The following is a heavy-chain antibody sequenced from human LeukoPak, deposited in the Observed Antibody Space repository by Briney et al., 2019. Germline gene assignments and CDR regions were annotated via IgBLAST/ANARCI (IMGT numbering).Heavy chain of an antibody. D-gene: IGHD3-22*01. J-gene: IGHJ4*02. CDR1: GYTFTSYG. CDR3: ATWNYYDSSGHFDY. CDR2: MNPNSGNT. V-gene: IGHV1-8*03. Sequence: ASVKVSCKASGYTFTSYGVSWVRQAPGQGLEWMGWMNPNSGNTGYAQKFQGRVTITRNTSISTAYMELSSLRSEDTAVYYCATWNYYDSSGHFDYWGQGTLVTVSS.